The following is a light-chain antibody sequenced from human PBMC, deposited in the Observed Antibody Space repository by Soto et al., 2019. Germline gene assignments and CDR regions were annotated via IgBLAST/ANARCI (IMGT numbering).Light chain of an antibody. CDR3: QQYNTFWT. J-gene: IGKJ1*01. CDR1: QSISTW. V-gene: IGKV1-5*01. CDR2: DVS. Sequence: DIQMTQSPSTLSASVGDRVTITCRASQSISTWLAWYQQKPGKAPILLIYDVSSLKSGVPSRFSGSGSGTEFMLTISDLQPDDSATYYFQQYNTFWTFGQGTKIEIK.